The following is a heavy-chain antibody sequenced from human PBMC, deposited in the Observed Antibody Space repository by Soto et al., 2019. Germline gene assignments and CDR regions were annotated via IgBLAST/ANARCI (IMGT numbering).Heavy chain of an antibody. CDR2: IYYSGST. J-gene: IGHJ5*01. CDR1: GGSTSNYY. Sequence: SETLSLTCTVSGGSTSNYYWNWIRQPPGKGLEWIGYIYYSGSTNYNPSLRSRVTISIDTSKNQFSLKLSSVTAADTAVYYCARGPPAAGENWFDPWGQGTLVTVSS. D-gene: IGHD6-13*01. V-gene: IGHV4-59*01. CDR3: ARGPPAAGENWFDP.